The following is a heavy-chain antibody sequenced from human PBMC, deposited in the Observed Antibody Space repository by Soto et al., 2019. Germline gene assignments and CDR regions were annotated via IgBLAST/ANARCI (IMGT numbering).Heavy chain of an antibody. CDR2: ICGGEGGT. V-gene: IGHV1-3*01. J-gene: IGHJ5*02. CDR1: GYAFADFA. D-gene: IGHD2-15*01. CDR3: ARDPLYCSGSFCAASYNWFDP. Sequence: QVHLVQSGAEVKKPGASVKVSCKASGYAFADFALHWVRQAPGQRPEWMGWICGGEGGTKYAQKFQGRVTFASDTSANTAYMELSGLTSADTAVYFCARDPLYCSGSFCAASYNWFDPWGQGTLVTVSS.